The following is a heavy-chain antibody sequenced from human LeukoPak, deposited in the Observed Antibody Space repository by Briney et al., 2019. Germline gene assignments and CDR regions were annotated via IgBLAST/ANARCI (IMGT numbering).Heavy chain of an antibody. CDR3: TKTGGPWD. CDR1: GFTVITSY. D-gene: IGHD7-27*01. V-gene: IGHV3-66*01. CDR2: IFREGTT. Sequence: SGGSLRLSCAASGFTVITSYMSWVRQAPGKGLEWVSVIFREGTTYYADSVKGRFTISRDNPKNTLYLQMNTLRAEDTAMYYCTKTGGPWDWGQGTLVTVSS. J-gene: IGHJ4*02.